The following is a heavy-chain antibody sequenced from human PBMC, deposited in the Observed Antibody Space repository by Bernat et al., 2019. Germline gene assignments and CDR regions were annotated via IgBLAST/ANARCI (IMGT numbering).Heavy chain of an antibody. V-gene: IGHV3-7*03. CDR1: GFTFSSYW. CDR3: AGGDSMTGYREDY. D-gene: IGHD3-9*01. Sequence: EVQLVESGGGLVQPGGSLRLSCAASGFTFSSYWMSWVRQAPGKGLEWVANIKQDGSEKYYVDSVKGRFTISRDNAKNSLYLKMNSLGAEDTAVYCCAGGDSMTGYREDYWGQGTLVTVSS. CDR2: IKQDGSEK. J-gene: IGHJ4*02.